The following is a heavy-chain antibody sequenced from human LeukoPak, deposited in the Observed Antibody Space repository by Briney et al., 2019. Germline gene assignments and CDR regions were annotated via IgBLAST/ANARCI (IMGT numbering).Heavy chain of an antibody. D-gene: IGHD6-19*01. CDR2: IYYSGST. J-gene: IGHJ3*02. V-gene: IGHV4-59*08. Sequence: SETLSLTCTVSGGSISSYYWSWIRQPPGKGLEWIGYIYYSGSTNYNPSLKSRVTISVDTSKNQFSLKLTSVTAADTAVYYCARGVGSSGWYGSDAFDIWGQGTMVTVSS. CDR3: ARGVGSSGWYGSDAFDI. CDR1: GGSISSYY.